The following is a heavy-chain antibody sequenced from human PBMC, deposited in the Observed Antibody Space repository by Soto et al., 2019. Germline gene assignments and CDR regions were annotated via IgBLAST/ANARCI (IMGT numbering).Heavy chain of an antibody. CDR2: IIPIFGTA. Sequence: ASVKVSCKASGGTFSSYAISWVRQAPGQGLEWMGGIIPIFGTANYAQKFQGRVTITADKSTSTAYMELSSLRSEDTAVYYCARSIAVAGVLDYWGQGTLVTVSS. CDR1: GGTFSSYA. CDR3: ARSIAVAGVLDY. J-gene: IGHJ4*02. D-gene: IGHD6-19*01. V-gene: IGHV1-69*06.